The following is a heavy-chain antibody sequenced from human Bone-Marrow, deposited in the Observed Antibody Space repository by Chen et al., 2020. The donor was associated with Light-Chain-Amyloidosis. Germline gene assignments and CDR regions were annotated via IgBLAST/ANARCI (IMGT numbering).Heavy chain of an antibody. Sequence: QVQLVESGGGVVQPGRSLRLSCAASGFTFSNYATHWVRQAPGKGLGWVALISHDGSDKYYADSVRGRFTISRDNSKNTLYLQMNSLRREDTAVYYCARDQGSGYYGGGYFHHWGQGTLVTVSS. V-gene: IGHV3-30*01. CDR3: ARDQGSGYYGGGYFHH. CDR1: GFTFSNYA. D-gene: IGHD3-22*01. CDR2: ISHDGSDK. J-gene: IGHJ1*01.